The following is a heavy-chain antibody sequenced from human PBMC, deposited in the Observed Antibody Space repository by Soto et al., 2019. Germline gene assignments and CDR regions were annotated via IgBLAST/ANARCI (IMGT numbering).Heavy chain of an antibody. D-gene: IGHD6-13*01. CDR1: GFTFSSYE. CDR3: ARDHEAGGIGWFDP. J-gene: IGHJ5*02. V-gene: IGHV3-48*03. CDR2: ISGTGSAI. Sequence: EVQLVQSGGGLVQPGGSLRLSCAASGFTFSSYEMVWVRQAPGKGLEWLSYISGTGSAIHYADSVRGRFTISRDNAKNSLYLQMNSLRAEDTAVYYCARDHEAGGIGWFDPWGQGTLGTVSS.